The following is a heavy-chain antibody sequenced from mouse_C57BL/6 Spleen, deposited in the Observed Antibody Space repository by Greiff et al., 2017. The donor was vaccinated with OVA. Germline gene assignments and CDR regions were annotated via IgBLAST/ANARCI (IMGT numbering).Heavy chain of an antibody. Sequence: DVKLVESGGGLVKPGGSLKLSCAASGFTFSDYGMHWVRQAPEKGLEWVAYISSGSSTIYYADTVKGRFTISRDNAKNTLFLQMTSLRSEDTAMYDCARNYGSSYGYWYFDVWGTGTTVTVSS. CDR1: GFTFSDYG. CDR2: ISSGSSTI. CDR3: ARNYGSSYGYWYFDV. D-gene: IGHD1-1*01. V-gene: IGHV5-17*01. J-gene: IGHJ1*03.